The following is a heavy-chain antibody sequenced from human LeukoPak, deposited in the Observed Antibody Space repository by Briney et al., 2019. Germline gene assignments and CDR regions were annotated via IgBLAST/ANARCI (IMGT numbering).Heavy chain of an antibody. CDR2: IYHSGST. D-gene: IGHD3-10*01. J-gene: IGHJ5*02. CDR1: GGSISSSNW. CDR3: ARGMKGLWFGESPFDP. Sequence: SGTLSLTCAVSGGSISSSNWWSWVRQPPGKGLEWIGEIYHSGSTNYNPSLKSRITISVDKSKNQFSLKLSSVTAADTAVYYCARGMKGLWFGESPFDPWGQGTLVTVSS. V-gene: IGHV4-4*02.